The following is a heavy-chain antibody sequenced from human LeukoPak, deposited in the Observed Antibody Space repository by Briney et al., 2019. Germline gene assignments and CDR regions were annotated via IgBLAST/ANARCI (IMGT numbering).Heavy chain of an antibody. J-gene: IGHJ4*02. CDR2: INPNTGVT. Sequence: GASVKVSCKASGYTFTGYYIHWVRQAPGQGLEWMGWINPNTGVTNYAQKFQGRVTMTTDTSITTAFMDLSSLRSDDTALYYCARDVALGASTDYFDYWGQETLITVSS. CDR3: ARDVALGASTDYFDY. V-gene: IGHV1-2*02. D-gene: IGHD1-26*01. CDR1: GYTFTGYY.